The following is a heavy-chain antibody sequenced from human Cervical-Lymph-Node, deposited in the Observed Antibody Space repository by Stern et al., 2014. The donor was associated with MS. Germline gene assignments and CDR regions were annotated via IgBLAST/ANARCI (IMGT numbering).Heavy chain of an antibody. D-gene: IGHD1-1*01. CDR3: ARHPPRRKWDDPNYGMDV. V-gene: IGHV5-51*01. Sequence: QLVQSGAEVKKPGESLKISCKGSGYTFTNNWIAWVRQMPGKGLEWMGIIYPDDSDIRYRPSLQGQVTISADKSLSTAYLQWSGLKAADSAVYYCARHPPRRKWDDPNYGMDVWGQGTTVTVSS. CDR2: IYPDDSDI. J-gene: IGHJ6*02. CDR1: GYTFTNNW.